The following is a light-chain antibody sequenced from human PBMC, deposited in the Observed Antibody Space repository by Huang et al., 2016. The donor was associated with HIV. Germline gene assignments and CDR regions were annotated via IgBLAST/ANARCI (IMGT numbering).Light chain of an antibody. CDR1: QSVNSY. J-gene: IGKJ5*01. CDR2: DSY. V-gene: IGKV3-11*01. CDR3: QQRKYWPPIT. Sequence: ETVLTQSPATLSLSPGERANLSCRASQSVNSYLDWYQQKPGQTPRHLIYDSYNRATGIPAWFSCSGSGTNFTLTISSLEPEDFAVYYCQQRKYWPPITFGQGTRLEIK.